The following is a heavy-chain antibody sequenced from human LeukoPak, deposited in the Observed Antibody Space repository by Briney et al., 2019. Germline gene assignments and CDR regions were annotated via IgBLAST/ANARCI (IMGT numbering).Heavy chain of an antibody. J-gene: IGHJ4*02. CDR1: GFTFSNAW. CDR2: IKSKTDGGTT. Sequence: KTGGSLRLSCAASGFTFSNAWMSWVRQAPGKGLEWVGRIKSKTDGGTTDYAAPVKGRFTISRDDSKNTLYLQMNSLKTEDTAVYYCTWIQLWPYYFDYWGQGTLVTVSS. CDR3: TWIQLWPYYFDY. D-gene: IGHD5-18*01. V-gene: IGHV3-15*01.